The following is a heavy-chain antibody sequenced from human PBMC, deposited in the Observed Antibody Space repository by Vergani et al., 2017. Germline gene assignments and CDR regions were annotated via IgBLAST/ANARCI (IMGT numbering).Heavy chain of an antibody. CDR3: ARGADCSSTSCYLDP. V-gene: IGHV4-4*07. CDR2: IYTSGST. Sequence: QVQLQESGPGLVKPSETLSLTCTVSGGSISSYYWSWIRQPAGKGLEWIGRIYTSGSTNYNPSLKSRVTMSVDTSKNQFSLKLSSVTAADTAVYYCARGADCSSTSCYLDPWGQGTLVTVSS. CDR1: GGSISSYY. J-gene: IGHJ5*02. D-gene: IGHD2-2*01.